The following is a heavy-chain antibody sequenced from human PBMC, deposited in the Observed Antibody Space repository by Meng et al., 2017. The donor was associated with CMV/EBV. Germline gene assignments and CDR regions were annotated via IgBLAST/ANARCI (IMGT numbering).Heavy chain of an antibody. CDR2: INPNSGGT. V-gene: IGHV1-2*02. CDR3: ARVYQLLSALDI. D-gene: IGHD2-2*01. CDR1: GYTFTGYY. J-gene: IGHJ3*02. Sequence: ASVKVSCKASGYTFTGYYMHWVRQAPGQGLEWMGWINPNSGGTNYARKFQGRVTMTRDTSISTAYMELSRLRSDDTAVYYCARVYQLLSALDIWGQGTMVTVSS.